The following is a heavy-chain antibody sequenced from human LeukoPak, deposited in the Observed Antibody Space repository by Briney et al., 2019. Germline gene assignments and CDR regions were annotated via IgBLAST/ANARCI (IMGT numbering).Heavy chain of an antibody. V-gene: IGHV3-48*01. CDR1: GFPFSTYN. J-gene: IGHJ4*02. D-gene: IGHD3-22*01. CDR2: ISSSGSTI. CDR3: ARDRHRYSYDTGGYPPY. Sequence: GGSLRLSCAASGFPFSTYNMNWVRQAPGKGLEWVSYISSSGSTIYYADSVKGRFTISRDNAKNSLYLQMNSLRAEDTAVYYCARDRHRYSYDTGGYPPYWGQGTLVTVSS.